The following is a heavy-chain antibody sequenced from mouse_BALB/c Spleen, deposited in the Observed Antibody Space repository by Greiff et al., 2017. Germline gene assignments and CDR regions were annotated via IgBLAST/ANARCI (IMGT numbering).Heavy chain of an antibody. Sequence: QVQLKESGAELVRPGVSVKISCTGSGYTFTDYAMPWVQQSPAKSLEWIGVISTYYGDASYNQKFKGKATMTVDKSSSTAYMELARLTSEDSAIYYCARGGSNYGSGYYYWGQGTTLTVSS. V-gene: IGHV1S137*01. D-gene: IGHD1-1*01. CDR2: ISTYYGDA. CDR3: ARGGSNYGSGYYY. CDR1: GYTFTDYA. J-gene: IGHJ2*01.